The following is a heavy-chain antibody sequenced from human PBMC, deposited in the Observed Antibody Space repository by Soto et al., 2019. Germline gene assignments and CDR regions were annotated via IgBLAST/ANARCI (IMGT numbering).Heavy chain of an antibody. Sequence: PGGSLRLSCAASGFTFSTFAMSWVRQAPGKGLEWVSRISGGGGGTSYADSVKGRFTISRDNAKNTLYLQMDSLRAEDTGVYFCGSVFEYWGQGTPVTVSS. CDR3: GSVFEY. V-gene: IGHV3-23*01. J-gene: IGHJ4*02. CDR1: GFTFSTFA. CDR2: ISGGGGGT.